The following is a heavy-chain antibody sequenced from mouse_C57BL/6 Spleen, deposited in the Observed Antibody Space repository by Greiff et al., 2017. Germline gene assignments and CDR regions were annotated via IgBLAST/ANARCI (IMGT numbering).Heavy chain of an antibody. D-gene: IGHD2-1*01. V-gene: IGHV1-72*01. CDR1: GYTFTSYW. Sequence: VQLQQPGAELVKPGASVKLSCKASGYTFTSYWMHWVKQRPGRGLEWIGRIDPNSGGTKYNEKFKSKATLTVDKPSSTAYMQLSSLTSKDSAVYDCARSPVTLYCYAMDYWGQGTSVTVSA. CDR2: IDPNSGGT. J-gene: IGHJ4*01. CDR3: ARSPVTLYCYAMDY.